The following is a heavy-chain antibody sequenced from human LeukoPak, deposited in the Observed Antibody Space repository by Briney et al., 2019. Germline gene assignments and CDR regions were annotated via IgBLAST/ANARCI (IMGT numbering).Heavy chain of an antibody. V-gene: IGHV4-34*01. J-gene: IGHJ3*02. Sequence: SETLSLTCAVYGGSFSGYYWSWIRQPPGKGLEWIGEINHSGSTNYNPSLKSRVTISVDTSKNQFSLKLSSVTAADTAVYYCARAMYYYDSSGYTPDAFDIWGQGTMVTVSS. CDR1: GGSFSGYY. CDR2: INHSGST. CDR3: ARAMYYYDSSGYTPDAFDI. D-gene: IGHD3-22*01.